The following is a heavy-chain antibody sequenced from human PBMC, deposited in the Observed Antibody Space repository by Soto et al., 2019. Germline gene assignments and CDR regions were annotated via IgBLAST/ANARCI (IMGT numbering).Heavy chain of an antibody. CDR1: GFTFDDYA. CDR2: ISWNSGSI. D-gene: IGHD1-1*01. J-gene: IGHJ6*04. CDR3: AKDKCNGRCKRPDGMAV. V-gene: IGHV3-9*01. Sequence: SLRLSCAASGFTFDDYAMHWGRQAPGKGLEWVSGISWNSGSIGYADSVKGRFTISRDNAKNSLYLQMNSLRAEDTALYYCAKDKCNGRCKRPDGMAVSAKGTKVTVSS.